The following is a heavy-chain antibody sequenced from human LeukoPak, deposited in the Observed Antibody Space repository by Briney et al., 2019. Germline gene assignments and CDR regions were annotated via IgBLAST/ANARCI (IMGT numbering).Heavy chain of an antibody. J-gene: IGHJ4*02. CDR3: ARGPCIGGDCYSYYLDY. CDR2: MNPNSGNT. D-gene: IGHD2-21*02. CDR1: GYTFTSYD. Sequence: ASVKVSCKASGYTFTSYDINWVRQATGQGLEWMGWMNPNSGNTGYAQKFQGRVTMTRNTSISTAYMELSSLRSEDTAVYYCARGPCIGGDCYSYYLDYWGQGTLVTVSS. V-gene: IGHV1-8*01.